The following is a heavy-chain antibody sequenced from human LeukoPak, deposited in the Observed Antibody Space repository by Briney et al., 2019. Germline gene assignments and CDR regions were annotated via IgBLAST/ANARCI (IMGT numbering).Heavy chain of an antibody. J-gene: IGHJ4*02. Sequence: SETLSLTCTVSGGSISSYYWSWIRQTPGKGLEWIGYIYYSGSTKYNPSLKSRVTISVDTSKNQFSLKLSSVTAADTAVYYCASSSAMVTHSFDYWGQGTLVTVSS. V-gene: IGHV4-59*08. D-gene: IGHD5-18*01. CDR1: GGSISSYY. CDR2: IYYSGST. CDR3: ASSSAMVTHSFDY.